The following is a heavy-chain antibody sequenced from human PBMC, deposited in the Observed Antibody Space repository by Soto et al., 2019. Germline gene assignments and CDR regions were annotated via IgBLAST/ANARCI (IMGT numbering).Heavy chain of an antibody. CDR3: ASGQLAHFEF. Sequence: QVQLVQSGAEVKKPGASVKVSCKTSGYTFTNYDINWVRQAPGQGLEWMGWMNPNSGNTGYAQKFQGRVFMTRNTSISTAYMELTSLRAEDTAVYYCASGQLAHFEFWGQGTLGTVSS. V-gene: IGHV1-8*01. CDR1: GYTFTNYD. D-gene: IGHD1-1*01. CDR2: MNPNSGNT. J-gene: IGHJ4*02.